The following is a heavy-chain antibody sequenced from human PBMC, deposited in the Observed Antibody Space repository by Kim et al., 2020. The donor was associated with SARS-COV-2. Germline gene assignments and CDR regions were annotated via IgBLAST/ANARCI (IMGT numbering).Heavy chain of an antibody. V-gene: IGHV3-33*01. CDR3: ARDRGYLYYFDY. D-gene: IGHD3-22*01. CDR1: GFTFSSYG. J-gene: IGHJ4*02. Sequence: GGSLRLSCTASGFTFSSYGMHWVRQAPGKGLEWVAVIWYDGSNKHYADSVKGRFTISRDNSKNTLYLQMNSLRAEDTALYYCARDRGYLYYFDYWGQGTLVTVSS. CDR2: IWYDGSNK.